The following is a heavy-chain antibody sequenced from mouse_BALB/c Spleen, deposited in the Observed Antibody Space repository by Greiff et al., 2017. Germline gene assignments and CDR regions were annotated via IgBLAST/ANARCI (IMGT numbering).Heavy chain of an antibody. CDR3: AREYYGSRGFAY. V-gene: IGHV5-6-5*01. Sequence: EVKLMESGGGLVKPGGSLKLSCAASGFTFSSYAMSWVRQTPEKRLEWVASISSGGSTYYPDSVKGRFTISRDNARNILYLQMSSLRSEDTAMYYCAREYYGSRGFAYWGQGTLVTVSA. J-gene: IGHJ3*01. D-gene: IGHD1-1*01. CDR1: GFTFSSYA. CDR2: ISSGGST.